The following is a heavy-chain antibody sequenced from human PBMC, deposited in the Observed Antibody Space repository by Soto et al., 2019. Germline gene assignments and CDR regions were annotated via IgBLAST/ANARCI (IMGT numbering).Heavy chain of an antibody. CDR3: ARGGPGRRNGGFDY. J-gene: IGHJ4*02. V-gene: IGHV3-11*05. D-gene: IGHD7-27*01. CDR1: GFTFSDHY. CDR2: ISTTSYYT. Sequence: QVQLVESGGGLVKPGGSLRLSCAASGFTFSDHYLSWIRQAPGKGLEWVSYISTTSYYTEYADSVEGRFTISRDNAKNSLNLQMHSLRVEDTAVYYCARGGPGRRNGGFDYWGQGTLVTVSS.